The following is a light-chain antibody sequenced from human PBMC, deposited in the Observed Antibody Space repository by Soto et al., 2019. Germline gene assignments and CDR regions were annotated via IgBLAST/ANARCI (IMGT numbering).Light chain of an antibody. J-gene: IGLJ2*01. CDR1: SSNIGSNP. CDR3: QTWDTVVV. V-gene: IGLV1-44*01. CDR2: SNN. Sequence: QSVLTQPPSASGTPGQRVTISCSGSSSNIGSNPVIWYQQLPGTAPKLLIYSNNQRPSGVPDRFSGSKSGTSASLAISGLQSDDEADYYCQTWDTVVVFGGGTKLTVL.